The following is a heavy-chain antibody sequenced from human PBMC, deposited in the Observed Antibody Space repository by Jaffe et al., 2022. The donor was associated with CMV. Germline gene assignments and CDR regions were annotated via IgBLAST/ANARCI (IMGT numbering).Heavy chain of an antibody. J-gene: IGHJ3*02. V-gene: IGHV3-33*08. D-gene: IGHD5-18*01. CDR1: GFTFSKYG. CDR3: ARERWDSGYSYDAFDI. Sequence: QVQLVESGGGVVQPGRSLRLSCAASGFTFSKYGMHWVRQAPGKGLEWVAVIWYDGSNKYYEDSVKGRFTISRDNSKNTVYLQMDSLRAEDTAVYYCARERWDSGYSYDAFDIWGQGTMVTVSS. CDR2: IWYDGSNK.